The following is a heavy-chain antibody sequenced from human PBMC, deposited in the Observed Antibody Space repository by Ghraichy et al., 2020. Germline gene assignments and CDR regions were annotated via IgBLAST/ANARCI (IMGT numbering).Heavy chain of an antibody. J-gene: IGHJ6*02. CDR2: IYYSGST. CDR3: ARRSGYIVGGMDV. V-gene: IGHV4-31*03. CDR1: GGSISSGGYY. D-gene: IGHD3-3*01. Sequence: SETLSLTCTVSGGSISSGGYYWSWIRQHPGKGLEWIVYIYYSGSTSYNPSLKSRVTISVDTSKNQFSLKLSSVTAAATSVYYCARRSGYIVGGMDVWGQGTTVTVSS.